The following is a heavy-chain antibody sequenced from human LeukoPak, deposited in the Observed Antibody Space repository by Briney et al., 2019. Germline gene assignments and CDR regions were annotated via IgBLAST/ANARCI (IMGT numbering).Heavy chain of an antibody. D-gene: IGHD3-22*01. Sequence: GASVTVSCTASGGTFSSYAISWVRQAPGQGLEWMGGIIPIFGTANYAQRFQGRVTITADESTSTAYMEPSSLRSEDTAVYYCAKRTPYYDSSGYSLGFDYWGQGTLVTVSS. CDR2: IIPIFGTA. V-gene: IGHV1-69*13. CDR1: GGTFSSYA. CDR3: AKRTPYYDSSGYSLGFDY. J-gene: IGHJ4*02.